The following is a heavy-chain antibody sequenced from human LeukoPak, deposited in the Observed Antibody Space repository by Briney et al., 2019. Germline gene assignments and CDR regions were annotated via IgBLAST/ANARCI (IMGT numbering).Heavy chain of an antibody. D-gene: IGHD4-11*01. CDR1: GFSLSTSGVG. Sequence: SGPTLVKPTQTLTLTCTFSGFSLSTSGVGVGWIRQPPGKALGWLALIYWNDDKRYSPSLKSRLTITKDTSKNQVVLTMTNMDPVDTATYYCAHTLYSNYPNWFDPWGQGTLVTVSS. CDR2: IYWNDDK. J-gene: IGHJ5*02. V-gene: IGHV2-5*01. CDR3: AHTLYSNYPNWFDP.